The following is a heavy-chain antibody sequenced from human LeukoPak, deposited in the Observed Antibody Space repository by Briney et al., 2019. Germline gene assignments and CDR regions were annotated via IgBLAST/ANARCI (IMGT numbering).Heavy chain of an antibody. D-gene: IGHD4-17*01. V-gene: IGHV1-2*02. J-gene: IGHJ4*02. CDR1: GYTFTGYY. CDR2: INPNSGGT. CDR3: RTDRYGDYGDYIDY. Sequence: GASVKVSCKASGYTFTGYYMHWVRQAPGQGLEWMGWINPNSGGTNYAQKCQGRVTMTRDTSISTAYMELSRLRSDDTAVYYCRTDRYGDYGDYIDYWGQGTLVTVSS.